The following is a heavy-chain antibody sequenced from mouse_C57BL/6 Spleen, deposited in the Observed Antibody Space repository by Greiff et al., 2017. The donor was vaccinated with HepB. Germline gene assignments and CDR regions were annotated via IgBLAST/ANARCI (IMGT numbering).Heavy chain of an antibody. CDR3: ASPTGTGYAMDY. Sequence: EVKLVESGGGLVQPGGSLSLSCAASGFTFTDYYMSWVRQPPGKALEWLGFIRNKANGYTTEYSASVKGRFTISRDNSQSILYLQMNALRAEDGATDYCASPTGTGYAMDYWGQGTSVTVSS. D-gene: IGHD4-1*01. CDR1: GFTFTDYY. J-gene: IGHJ4*01. V-gene: IGHV7-3*01. CDR2: IRNKANGYTT.